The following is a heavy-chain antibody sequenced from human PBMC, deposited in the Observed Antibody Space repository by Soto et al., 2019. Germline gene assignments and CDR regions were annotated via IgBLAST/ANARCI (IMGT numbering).Heavy chain of an antibody. CDR1: GGSISSSSYY. Sequence: SETLSLTCTVSGGSISSSSYYWGWIRQPPGKGLEWIGSIYYSGSTYYNPSLKSRVTISVDTSKNQFSLKLSSVTAADTAVYYCASGPRYSSSWYGTHYFDYWGQGTLVTVSS. J-gene: IGHJ4*02. CDR3: ASGPRYSSSWYGTHYFDY. CDR2: IYYSGST. V-gene: IGHV4-39*01. D-gene: IGHD6-13*01.